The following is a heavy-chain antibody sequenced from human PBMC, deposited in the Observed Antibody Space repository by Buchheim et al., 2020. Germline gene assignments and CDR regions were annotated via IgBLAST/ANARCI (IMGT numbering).Heavy chain of an antibody. CDR2: INHRGGT. CDR3: ARVPSKATGKGFDY. CDR1: GGSFSGYY. V-gene: IGHV4-34*01. D-gene: IGHD3-10*01. Sequence: QVQLQQWGAGLLKPSETLSLTCAVYGGSFSGYYWSWIRQPPGKGLEWIGEINHRGGTNYNPSLKSRVTISVDTSKNQFSLKLSSVTAADTAVYYCARVPSKATGKGFDYWGQGTL. J-gene: IGHJ4*02.